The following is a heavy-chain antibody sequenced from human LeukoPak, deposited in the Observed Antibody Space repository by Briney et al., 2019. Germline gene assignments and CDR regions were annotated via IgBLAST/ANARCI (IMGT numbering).Heavy chain of an antibody. Sequence: PGGSLRLSCAASGFTFSSYWMSWVRQAPGKGLEWVANIKQDGSEKYYVDSVKGRFTISKDNAKNSLYLQMNSLRAEDTAVYYCAREFLYSSSSGDYWGQGTLVTVSS. D-gene: IGHD6-6*01. J-gene: IGHJ4*02. CDR2: IKQDGSEK. CDR1: GFTFSSYW. V-gene: IGHV3-7*01. CDR3: AREFLYSSSSGDY.